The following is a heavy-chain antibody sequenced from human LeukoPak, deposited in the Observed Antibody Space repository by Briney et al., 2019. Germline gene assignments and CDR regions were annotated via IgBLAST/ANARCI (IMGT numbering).Heavy chain of an antibody. CDR2: ISSSSSYI. V-gene: IGHV3-21*01. CDR3: ARIGGAGAVAAPFDY. J-gene: IGHJ4*02. CDR1: GFTFSSYS. Sequence: KSGGSLRLSCAASGFTFSSYSMNWVRQAPGKGLEWVSSISSSSSYIYYADSVKGRFTISRDNAKNSLYLQMNSLRAEDTAVYYCARIGGAGAVAAPFDYWGQGTLVTVSS. D-gene: IGHD6-19*01.